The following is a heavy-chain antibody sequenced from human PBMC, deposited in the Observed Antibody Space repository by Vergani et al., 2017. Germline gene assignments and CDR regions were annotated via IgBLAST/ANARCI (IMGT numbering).Heavy chain of an antibody. J-gene: IGHJ6*02. D-gene: IGHD5-12*01. CDR3: SKANPRNSGYDYLYYYHAMDV. V-gene: IGHV3-23*01. CDR1: GFTFNHYA. CDR2: ISGSGGST. Sequence: EVQLLESGGDLVQPGGSLRLSCAASGFTFNHYAMNWVRQAPGKGLEWVPCISGSGGSTYYAGSVKGRFTISRDSSKNTLYLQMNSLSAGDTAVYYCSKANPRNSGYDYLYYYHAMDVWGQGTTVTVSS.